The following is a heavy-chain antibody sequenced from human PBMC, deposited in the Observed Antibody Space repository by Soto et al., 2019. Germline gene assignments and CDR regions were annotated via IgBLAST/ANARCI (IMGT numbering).Heavy chain of an antibody. CDR3: ASYSSSSTRSYYYYGMDV. Sequence: SQTVSRTGDISGDSVSSNSAAWNWIRPSASRGLEWLGRTYYRSKWYNDYAVSVKSRITINPDTSKNQFSLQLNSVTPEDTAVYYCASYSSSSTRSYYYYGMDVWGQGTTVTVSS. V-gene: IGHV6-1*01. CDR1: GDSVSSNSAA. J-gene: IGHJ6*02. D-gene: IGHD6-6*01. CDR2: TYYRSKWYN.